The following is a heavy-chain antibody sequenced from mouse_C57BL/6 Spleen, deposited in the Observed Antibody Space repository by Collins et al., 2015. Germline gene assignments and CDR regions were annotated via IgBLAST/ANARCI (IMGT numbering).Heavy chain of an antibody. CDR3: ARGYGSSNYAMDY. CDR2: IRNKANGYTT. V-gene: IGHV7-3*02. D-gene: IGHD1-1*01. Sequence: EVKLVESGGGLVQPGGSLRLSCATSGFTFTDYYMSWVRQPPGKALEWLGFIRNKANGYTTEYSASVKGRFTISRDNSQSILYLQMNTLRAEDSATYYCARGYGSSNYAMDYWGQGTSVTVSS. CDR1: GFTFTDYY. J-gene: IGHJ4*01.